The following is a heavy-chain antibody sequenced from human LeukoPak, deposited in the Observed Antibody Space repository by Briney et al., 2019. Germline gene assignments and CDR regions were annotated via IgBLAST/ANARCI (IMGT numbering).Heavy chain of an antibody. CDR2: IYYSGST. D-gene: IGHD6-19*01. V-gene: IGHV4-59*08. J-gene: IGHJ2*01. CDR1: GGSISSYY. CDR3: ARRIWADWYFDL. Sequence: SATLSLTCTVSGGSISSYYWSWIRQPPGKGLEWIGYIYYSGSTTYNPSLKSRVTISVDTSKNQFSLKLSSVTAADTAVYYCARRIWADWYFDLWGRGTLVTVSS.